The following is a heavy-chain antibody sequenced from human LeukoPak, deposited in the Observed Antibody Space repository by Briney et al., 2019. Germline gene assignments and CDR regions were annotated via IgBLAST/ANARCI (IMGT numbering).Heavy chain of an antibody. Sequence: ASVKVSCKVSGYTLTALTMHWVRQAHGKGIEWMGGFDPEGGKTIYAQNLQGRVTMTEDTSTDTDYMELRSLRSEDTAVYYCATDGNWGNFDFWGQGTLVTVSS. CDR3: ATDGNWGNFDF. CDR1: GYTLTALT. D-gene: IGHD7-27*01. J-gene: IGHJ4*02. CDR2: FDPEGGKT. V-gene: IGHV1-24*01.